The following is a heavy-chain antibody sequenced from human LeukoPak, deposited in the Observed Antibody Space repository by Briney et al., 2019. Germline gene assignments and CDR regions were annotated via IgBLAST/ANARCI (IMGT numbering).Heavy chain of an antibody. D-gene: IGHD6-13*01. CDR3: ARESAAAGRKQGKGFSVFY. CDR1: GGSISSSSYY. V-gene: IGHV4-39*07. Sequence: SETLSLTCTVSGGSISSSSYYWGWIRQPPGKGLEWTGSIYYSGSTYYNPSLKSRVTISVDTSKNQFSLKLSSVTAADTAVYYCARESAAAGRKQGKGFSVFYWGQGTLVTVSS. CDR2: IYYSGST. J-gene: IGHJ4*02.